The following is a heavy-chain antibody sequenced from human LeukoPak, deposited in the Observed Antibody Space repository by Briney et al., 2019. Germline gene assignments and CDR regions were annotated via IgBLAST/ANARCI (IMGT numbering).Heavy chain of an antibody. CDR2: ISGSGGST. CDR3: ANRPTGDGFDI. J-gene: IGHJ3*02. D-gene: IGHD1-14*01. CDR1: GFTFNNYG. Sequence: PGGSLRLSCAASGFTFNNYGMSWVRQAPGKGLEWVSTISGSGGSTYYADSVKGRFTISRDNSKNTLYLQMNSLRAEDTAVYYCANRPTGDGFDIWGQGTMVTVSS. V-gene: IGHV3-23*01.